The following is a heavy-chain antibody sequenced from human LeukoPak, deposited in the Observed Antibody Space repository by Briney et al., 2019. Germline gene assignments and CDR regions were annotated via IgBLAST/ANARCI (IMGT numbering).Heavy chain of an antibody. CDR1: GDSVSSNSAA. CDR2: TYYKSKWYN. V-gene: IGHV6-1*01. CDR3: TRDSGSYSTSYRFDS. D-gene: IGHD6-6*01. J-gene: IGHJ4*02. Sequence: SQTLSLTCAISGDSVSSNSAAWNWIRQSPSRGLEWLGRTYYKSKWYNDIAVAVKSRITLNPDTSENQFSLQLNSVTPEDTAVYYCTRDSGSYSTSYRFDSWGQGTLVTVSS.